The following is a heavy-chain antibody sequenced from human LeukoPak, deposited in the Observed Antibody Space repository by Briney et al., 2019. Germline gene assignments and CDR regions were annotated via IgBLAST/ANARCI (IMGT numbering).Heavy chain of an antibody. J-gene: IGHJ4*02. V-gene: IGHV3-74*01. Sequence: PGGSLRLSCAVSGFTFSSSWMHWVRQAPEKGLVWVSHIKTDGSTTAYADSVKGRFTISRDNAKNTLYLQMNSLRAEDTGVYYCARGNQQLPRSTPDYWGQGTLVTVSS. CDR2: IKTDGSTT. D-gene: IGHD2-2*01. CDR3: ARGNQQLPRSTPDY. CDR1: GFTFSSSW.